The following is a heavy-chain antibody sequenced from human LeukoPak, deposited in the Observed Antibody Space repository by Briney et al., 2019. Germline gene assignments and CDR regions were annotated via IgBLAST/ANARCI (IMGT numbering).Heavy chain of an antibody. D-gene: IGHD6-6*01. Sequence: GALVKVSCKASGGTFSSYAISWVRQAPGQGLEWMGGIIPIFGTANYAQKFQGRVTITTDESTSAAYMELSSLRSEDTAVYYCARGKSLAAPSPFDYWGQGTLVTVSS. CDR2: IIPIFGTA. J-gene: IGHJ4*02. CDR1: GGTFSSYA. V-gene: IGHV1-69*05. CDR3: ARGKSLAAPSPFDY.